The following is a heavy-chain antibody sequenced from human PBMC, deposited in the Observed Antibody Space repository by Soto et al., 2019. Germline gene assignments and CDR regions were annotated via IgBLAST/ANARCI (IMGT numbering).Heavy chain of an antibody. CDR3: ARRGYYAISAFDI. CDR1: GGSISSYY. D-gene: IGHD2-8*01. J-gene: IGHJ3*02. V-gene: IGHV4-59*08. CDR2: TYYSGST. Sequence: SETLCLTCTVSGGSISSYYWSWIRQPPGKGLEWIGYTYYSGSTNYSPSLKSRVTISVDTSKNQLSLKLSSVTAADTAVYYCARRGYYAISAFDIWGQGTMVTVSS.